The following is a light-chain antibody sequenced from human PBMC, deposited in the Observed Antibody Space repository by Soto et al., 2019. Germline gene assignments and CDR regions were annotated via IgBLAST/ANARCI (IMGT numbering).Light chain of an antibody. CDR1: QSLNSW. CDR2: KAS. J-gene: IGKJ4*01. CDR3: QQYATYPLT. V-gene: IGKV1-5*03. Sequence: DIEMTQSPSTLSACVGDRVTITCRASQSLNSWLVWYQQKPGKVPKLLIYKASRLQTGVPSRFSGSESGTEFTLTISSLQPDDFATYYCQQYATYPLTFGGGTKVEIK.